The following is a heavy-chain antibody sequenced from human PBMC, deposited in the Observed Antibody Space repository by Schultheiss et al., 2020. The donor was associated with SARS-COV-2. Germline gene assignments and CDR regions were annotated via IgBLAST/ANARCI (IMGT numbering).Heavy chain of an antibody. D-gene: IGHD1-26*01. V-gene: IGHV3-21*04. J-gene: IGHJ6*02. CDR2: ISSSSSYI. CDR3: ARDLGATKRGMDV. Sequence: GGSLRLSCAASGFTFSSYAMSWVRQAPGKGLEWVSSISSSSSYIYYADSVKGRFTISRDNAKNTLYLQMNSLRAEDTAVYYCARDLGATKRGMDVWGQGTTVTVSS. CDR1: GFTFSSYA.